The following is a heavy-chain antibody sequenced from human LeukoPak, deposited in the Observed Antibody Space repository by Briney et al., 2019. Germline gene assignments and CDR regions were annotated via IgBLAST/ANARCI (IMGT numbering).Heavy chain of an antibody. Sequence: SETLSLTCTASGDSISSSSYYWSWIRQPPGKGLEWIGYIYHSGSTYYNPSLKSRVTISVDRSKNQFSLKLSSVTAADTAVYYCASIPSPRSYYYMDVWGKGTTVTVSS. V-gene: IGHV4-30-2*01. CDR1: GDSISSSSYY. D-gene: IGHD1-14*01. CDR3: ASIPSPRSYYYMDV. CDR2: IYHSGST. J-gene: IGHJ6*03.